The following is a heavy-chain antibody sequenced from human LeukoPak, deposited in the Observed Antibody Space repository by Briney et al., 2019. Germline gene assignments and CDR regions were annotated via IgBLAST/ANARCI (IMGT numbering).Heavy chain of an antibody. Sequence: SVKVSCKASGGTFSSYAISWVRQAPGQGLEWMGGIIPIFGTANYAQKFQGRVTITVDESTSTAYMELSSLRSEDTAVYYCAREKYYYYGSGSFSYFDYWGQGTLVTVSS. CDR2: IIPIFGTA. J-gene: IGHJ4*02. CDR3: AREKYYYYGSGSFSYFDY. D-gene: IGHD3-10*01. V-gene: IGHV1-69*13. CDR1: GGTFSSYA.